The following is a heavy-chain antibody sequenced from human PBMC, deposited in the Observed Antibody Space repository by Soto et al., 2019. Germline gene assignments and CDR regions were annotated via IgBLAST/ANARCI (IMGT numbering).Heavy chain of an antibody. J-gene: IGHJ4*02. D-gene: IGHD1-26*01. CDR1: GYSFTSLD. Sequence: QVQLVQSGAEVREPGASVKVSCKASGYSFTSLDLNWVRQTAGQGLEWMGWMQPSTGRTGYAQKCQGKVTMTRDTSINTAYMELTTLTSDDTAFYCCARGVSAGVDYCDQGTLVTVSS. V-gene: IGHV1-8*01. CDR2: MQPSTGRT. CDR3: ARGVSAGVDY.